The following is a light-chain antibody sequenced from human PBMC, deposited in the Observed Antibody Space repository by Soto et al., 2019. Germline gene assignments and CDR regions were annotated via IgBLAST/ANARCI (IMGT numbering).Light chain of an antibody. CDR2: KAS. Sequence: DIQMTQSPSTLSASVGDRVTITCRASQSISSWLAWYQQKPGTAPNLLIYKASTLQSGVPSRFSGSGSGTEFTLTISSLQPDDSATYYCQQYNDNWRFGQGTKVDIK. CDR3: QQYNDNWR. J-gene: IGKJ1*01. V-gene: IGKV1-5*03. CDR1: QSISSW.